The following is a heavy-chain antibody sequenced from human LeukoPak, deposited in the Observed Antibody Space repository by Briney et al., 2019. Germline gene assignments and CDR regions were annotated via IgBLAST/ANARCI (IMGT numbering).Heavy chain of an antibody. V-gene: IGHV1-46*01. CDR3: ARDLSSFTNQMVRGVYGMDV. CDR2: INPSGGST. Sequence: ASVKVSCKASGYIFTNYYMHWVRQAPGQGLGWMGIINPSGGSTSYAQKFQGRVTMTRDTSTSTVYMELSSLRSEDTAVYYCARDLSSFTNQMVRGVYGMDVWGQGTTVTVSS. J-gene: IGHJ6*02. CDR1: GYIFTNYY. D-gene: IGHD3-10*01.